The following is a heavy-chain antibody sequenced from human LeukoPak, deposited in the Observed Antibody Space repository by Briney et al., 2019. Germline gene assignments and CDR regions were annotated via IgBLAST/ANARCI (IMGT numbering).Heavy chain of an antibody. J-gene: IGHJ5*02. CDR2: IYYSGST. Sequence: PSETLSLTCTVSGGSVSSGSYYWSWIRQPPGKGLEWIGYIYYSGSTNYNPSLKSRVTISVDTSKNQFSLKLSSVTAADKAVYYCERDLGGDQGFDPWGQGTLVTVSS. CDR1: GGSVSSGSYY. D-gene: IGHD2-21*02. CDR3: ERDLGGDQGFDP. V-gene: IGHV4-61*01.